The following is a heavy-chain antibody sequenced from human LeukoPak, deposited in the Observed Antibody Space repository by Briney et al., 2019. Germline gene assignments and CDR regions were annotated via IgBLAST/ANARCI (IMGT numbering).Heavy chain of an antibody. CDR3: ARLSKGRYFDYIFDN. J-gene: IGHJ4*02. D-gene: IGHD3-9*01. V-gene: IGHV4-39*01. CDR2: IYYTGST. CDR1: GGSVSSTEFY. Sequence: PSETLSLTCTVSGGSVSSTEFYWGWIRQPRGKVLQWIGNIYYTGSTYYNPSLNSRVAMSVDTSQNQFSLKRASVTAADTAVYYCARLSKGRYFDYIFDNWGQGTLVPVSS.